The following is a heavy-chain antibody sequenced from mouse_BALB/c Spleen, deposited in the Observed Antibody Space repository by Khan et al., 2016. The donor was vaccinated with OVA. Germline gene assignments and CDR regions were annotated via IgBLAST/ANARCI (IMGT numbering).Heavy chain of an antibody. CDR3: ARRNYFGYTCAY. D-gene: IGHD1-2*01. J-gene: IGHJ3*01. V-gene: IGHV1-77*01. Sequence: QIQLVQSGAELARPGASVKLSCKASGYTFTDFYINWVKQRTGQGLEWIGEINPGSGDIYYNEKFKGKATLTADKSSSTAYMQLSSLTSEDSAVYFCARRNYFGYTCAYWGQGTLVTVPA. CDR2: INPGSGDI. CDR1: GYTFTDFY.